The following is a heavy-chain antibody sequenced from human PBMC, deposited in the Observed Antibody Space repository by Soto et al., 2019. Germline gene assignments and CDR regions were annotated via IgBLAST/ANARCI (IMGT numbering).Heavy chain of an antibody. CDR2: ISGDGGYT. Sequence: EVQLLESGGGLVQPGGSLRLSCAVSGFTFSGYGMSWVRQSPGKGLEWVAAISGDGGYTYYADSVKGRFTISRDNSKNTQHLHMNSLRAEDTAVYYCVGATHLYWGQGTRVTVSS. CDR1: GFTFSGYG. V-gene: IGHV3-23*01. D-gene: IGHD1-26*01. CDR3: VGATHLY. J-gene: IGHJ4*02.